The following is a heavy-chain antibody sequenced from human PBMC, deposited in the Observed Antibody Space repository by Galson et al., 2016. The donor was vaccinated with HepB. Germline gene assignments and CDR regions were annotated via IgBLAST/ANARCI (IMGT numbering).Heavy chain of an antibody. J-gene: IGHJ6*02. CDR2: INQDGSES. CDR3: ARGGMPTLKFGV. Sequence: SLRLSCATSGFTFSTYWMSWVRQAPGTGLEWVANINQDGSESYYVDSVKGRFTISRDNAENSLYLQMNSLRGEDTAMYYCARGGMPTLKFGVRGQGTTVIVSS. D-gene: IGHD2-2*01. V-gene: IGHV3-7*01. CDR1: GFTFSTYW.